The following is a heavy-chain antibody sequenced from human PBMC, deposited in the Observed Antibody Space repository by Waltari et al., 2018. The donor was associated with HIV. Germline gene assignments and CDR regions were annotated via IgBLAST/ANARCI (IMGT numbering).Heavy chain of an antibody. D-gene: IGHD2-15*01. Sequence: QVKLVESGGGWVKPGGSLRLSCAATDFVFSDFFMTWIRQSPGKGPEWVGYISGSGTISFYADSVRGRFTISRDNANNSLYLQMNSLRDEDTAIYYCCRGVGSDRWGQGTLVTVSS. V-gene: IGHV3-11*01. CDR2: ISGSGTIS. J-gene: IGHJ5*02. CDR3: CRGVGSDR. CDR1: DFVFSDFF.